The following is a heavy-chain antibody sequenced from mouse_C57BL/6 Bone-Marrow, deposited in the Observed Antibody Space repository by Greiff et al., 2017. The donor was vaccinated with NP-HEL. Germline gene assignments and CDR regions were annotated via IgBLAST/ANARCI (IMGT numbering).Heavy chain of an antibody. Sequence: EVQGVESGGGLVQPGGSLKLSCAASGFTFSDYGMAWVRQAPRKGPEWVAFISNLAYSIYYADTVTGRFTISRENAKNTLYLEMSSLRSEDTAMYYGARIYYYGSSYYFDYWGHGTTLTVSS. CDR2: ISNLAYSI. D-gene: IGHD1-1*01. CDR1: GFTFSDYG. V-gene: IGHV5-15*01. CDR3: ARIYYYGSSYYFDY. J-gene: IGHJ2*01.